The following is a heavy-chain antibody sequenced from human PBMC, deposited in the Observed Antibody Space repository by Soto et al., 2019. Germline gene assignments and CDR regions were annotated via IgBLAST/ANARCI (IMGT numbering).Heavy chain of an antibody. V-gene: IGHV3-15*05. J-gene: IGHJ4*01. Sequence: GGSKSLSSAASGFTIRNHAMSWVRQAPGKGLEWIGRIKNEGEGGTTDYAAVVKGRFIISRDDSKNTLYLQMNSLTAADTAVYYCVAPGLFWGHGNLVTVSS. CDR2: IKNEGEGGTT. D-gene: IGHD7-27*01. CDR3: VAPGLF. CDR1: GFTIRNHA.